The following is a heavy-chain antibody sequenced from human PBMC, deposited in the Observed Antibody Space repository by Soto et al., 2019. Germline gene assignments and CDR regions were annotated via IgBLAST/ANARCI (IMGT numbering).Heavy chain of an antibody. J-gene: IGHJ6*03. CDR2: IYYSGST. CDR3: ATTTVTTDYYYYYMDV. V-gene: IGHV4-59*08. D-gene: IGHD4-17*01. Sequence: QVQLQESGPGLVKPSETLSLTCTVSGGSISSYYWSWIRQPPGKGLEWIGYIYYSGSTNYNPSLKSRVTISVDTSKNQFSLKLSSVTAADTAVYYCATTTVTTDYYYYYMDVWGKGTTVTVSS. CDR1: GGSISSYY.